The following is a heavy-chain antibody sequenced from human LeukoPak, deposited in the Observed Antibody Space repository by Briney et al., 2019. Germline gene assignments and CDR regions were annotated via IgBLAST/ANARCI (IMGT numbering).Heavy chain of an antibody. D-gene: IGHD6-19*01. Sequence: RASVKVSCKASGYTFTSYGISWVRQAPGQGLEWMGWISAYNGNTNYAQKLQGRVTMTTDTSTSTAYMELRSLRSDDTAVYYCARDRRREQCLVHEPFGYWGQGTLVTVSS. CDR3: ARDRRREQCLVHEPFGY. CDR1: GYTFTSYG. J-gene: IGHJ4*02. CDR2: ISAYNGNT. V-gene: IGHV1-18*01.